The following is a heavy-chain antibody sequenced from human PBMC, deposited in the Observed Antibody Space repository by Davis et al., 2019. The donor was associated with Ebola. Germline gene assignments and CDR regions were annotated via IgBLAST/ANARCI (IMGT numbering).Heavy chain of an antibody. J-gene: IGHJ4*02. CDR1: EIPFDNYW. D-gene: IGHD5-12*01. CDR3: VAGRGWLPDF. Sequence: GESLKISCVTSEIPFDNYWMNLVRQAPGKGLEWLAIIKQHGSEKYYADSVKGRFTISRDNAKNSVYLQMNSLRGEDTAVYYCVAGRGWLPDFWGQGTLVAVSS. CDR2: IKQHGSEK. V-gene: IGHV3-7*03.